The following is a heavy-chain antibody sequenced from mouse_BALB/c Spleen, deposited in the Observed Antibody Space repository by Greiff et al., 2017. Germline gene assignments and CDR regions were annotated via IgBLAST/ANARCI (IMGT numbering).Heavy chain of an antibody. Sequence: EVKVVESGGGLVKPGGSLKLSCAASGFTFSSYAMSWVRQTPEKRLEWVASISSGGSTYYPDSVKGRFTISRDNARNILYLQMSRLRSEDTAMYYCARRGYGSSPYDFDYWGQGTTVTVSS. D-gene: IGHD1-1*01. CDR1: GFTFSSYA. CDR2: ISSGGST. CDR3: ARRGYGSSPYDFDY. V-gene: IGHV5-6-5*01. J-gene: IGHJ2*01.